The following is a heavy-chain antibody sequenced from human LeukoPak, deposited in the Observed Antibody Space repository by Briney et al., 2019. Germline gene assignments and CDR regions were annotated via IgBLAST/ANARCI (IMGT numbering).Heavy chain of an antibody. Sequence: ASVKVSCKASGYTLTSYAMHWVRQAPGQRLEWMGWINAGNGNTKYSQKFQGRVTITRDTSASTAYMELSSLRSEDTAVYYCARDRAGYDSSINWWFDPWGQGTLVTVSS. V-gene: IGHV1-3*01. CDR3: ARDRAGYDSSINWWFDP. J-gene: IGHJ5*02. CDR1: GYTLTSYA. D-gene: IGHD3-22*01. CDR2: INAGNGNT.